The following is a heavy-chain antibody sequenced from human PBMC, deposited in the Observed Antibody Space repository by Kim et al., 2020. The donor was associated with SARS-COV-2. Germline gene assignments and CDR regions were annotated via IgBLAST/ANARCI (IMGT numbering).Heavy chain of an antibody. V-gene: IGHV1-18*04. Sequence: ASVKVSCKASGYTFTSYGISWVRQAPGQGLEWMGWISAYNGNTNYAQKLQGRVTMTTDTSTSTAYMELRSLRSDDTAVYYCARFLWFGELLGWFDPWGQGTLVTVSS. CDR3: ARFLWFGELLGWFDP. D-gene: IGHD3-10*01. J-gene: IGHJ5*02. CDR2: ISAYNGNT. CDR1: GYTFTSYG.